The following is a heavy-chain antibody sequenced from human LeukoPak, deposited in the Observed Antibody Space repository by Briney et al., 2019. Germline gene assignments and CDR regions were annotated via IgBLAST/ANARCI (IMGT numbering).Heavy chain of an antibody. CDR2: IWYDGNVK. Sequence: GGSLRLSCAASGFSFSSSGMHWVRQAPGKGLEWVAIIWYDGNVKYHADSVKGRFTISRDNSKNTLFLQMDSLRAEDTAVYFCERGATPTNFDYWGQGTLATVSS. V-gene: IGHV3-33*01. J-gene: IGHJ4*02. CDR1: GFSFSSSG. CDR3: ERGATPTNFDY.